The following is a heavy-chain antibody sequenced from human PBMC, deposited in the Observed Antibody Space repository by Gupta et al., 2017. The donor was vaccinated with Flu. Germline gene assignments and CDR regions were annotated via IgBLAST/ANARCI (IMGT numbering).Heavy chain of an antibody. CDR1: GFAFSTYS. CDR3: AREAFGDYYFDY. CDR2: IRSSGTYT. V-gene: IGHV3-21*01. Sequence: EVQLVESGGGLVKPGVSLRLSCAASGFAFSTYSMNWVRQTPGKGLEWVSCIRSSGTYTYFAESVKGRFTISRDNAKNSLYLQMNSLRAEDTAVYYCAREAFGDYYFDYWGQGTLVTVSS. D-gene: IGHD4-17*01. J-gene: IGHJ4*02.